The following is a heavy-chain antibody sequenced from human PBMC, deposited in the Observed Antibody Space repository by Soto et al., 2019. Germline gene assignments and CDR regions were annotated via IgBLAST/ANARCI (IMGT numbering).Heavy chain of an antibody. Sequence: ASVKVSCKACGDTFTSYAMHWVRQAPGQRLEWMGWFNAGNGNTKYSQKFQGRVTITRDTSASTAYMELSSLRSEDTAVYYCARGLDCSSTSRYFGVDYYYYMDVWGKGTTVTVSS. CDR1: GDTFTSYA. D-gene: IGHD2-2*01. V-gene: IGHV1-3*01. CDR2: FNAGNGNT. CDR3: ARGLDCSSTSRYFGVDYYYYMDV. J-gene: IGHJ6*03.